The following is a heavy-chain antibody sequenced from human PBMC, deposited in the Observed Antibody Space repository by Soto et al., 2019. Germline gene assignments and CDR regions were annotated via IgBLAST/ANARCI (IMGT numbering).Heavy chain of an antibody. Sequence: ASVKVSRKASGYTSTAYGVSWVRLAPGQGLEWMGWISVYNGDTKYAQKLQGRVTMTTDTSTNTAYMELRSLRSDDTAVYYCARYKIVVPGQGPQPVDMDVWGQGATVTVSS. D-gene: IGHD3-22*01. J-gene: IGHJ6*02. CDR1: GYTSTAYG. CDR2: ISVYNGDT. V-gene: IGHV1-18*01. CDR3: ARYKIVVPGQGPQPVDMDV.